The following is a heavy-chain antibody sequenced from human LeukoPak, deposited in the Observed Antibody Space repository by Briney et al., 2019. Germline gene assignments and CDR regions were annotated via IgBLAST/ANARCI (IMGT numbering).Heavy chain of an antibody. CDR1: GYTLTELS. D-gene: IGHD3-3*01. CDR2: FDPEDGET. CDR3: ATVLAWSGYYGFDY. Sequence: GASVKVSCKVSGYTLTELSMHWVRQAPGKGLEWMGGFDPEDGETIYAQKFRGRVTMTEDTSTDTAYMELSSLRSEDTAVYYCATVLAWSGYYGFDYWGQGTLVTVSS. J-gene: IGHJ4*02. V-gene: IGHV1-24*01.